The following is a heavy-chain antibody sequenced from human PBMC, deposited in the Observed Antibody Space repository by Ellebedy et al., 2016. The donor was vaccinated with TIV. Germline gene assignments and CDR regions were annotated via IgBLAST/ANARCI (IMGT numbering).Heavy chain of an antibody. V-gene: IGHV1-2*02. D-gene: IGHD3-16*01. Sequence: AASVKVSCKASGYTFTGYYMHWVRQAPGQGLEWMGWINPNSGGTNYAQKFQGRVTMTRDTSISTAYMDLSSLRSDDTAVYYCAWGKPQNNWFDPWGQGTLVTVSS. CDR2: INPNSGGT. CDR1: GYTFTGYY. J-gene: IGHJ5*02. CDR3: AWGKPQNNWFDP.